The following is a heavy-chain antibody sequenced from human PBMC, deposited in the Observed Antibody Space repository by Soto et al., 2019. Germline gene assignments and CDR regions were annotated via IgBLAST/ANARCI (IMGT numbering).Heavy chain of an antibody. D-gene: IGHD3-10*01. J-gene: IGHJ5*02. Sequence: QPGGSLRLSCAASGFTFSSYAMHWVRQAPGKGLEYVSAISSNGGSTYYANSVKGRFTISRDNSKNTLYLQMGSLRAEYMAVYYCARGEDILWFGELSFDPWGQGT. V-gene: IGHV3-64*01. CDR2: ISSNGGST. CDR3: ARGEDILWFGELSFDP. CDR1: GFTFSSYA.